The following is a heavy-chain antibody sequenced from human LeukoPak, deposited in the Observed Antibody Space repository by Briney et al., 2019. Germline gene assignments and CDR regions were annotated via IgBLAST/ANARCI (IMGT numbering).Heavy chain of an antibody. CDR1: GYTFTSYD. CDR2: MNPNSGNT. D-gene: IGHD2-2*01. Sequence: ASVKVSCKACGYTFTSYDINWVRQATGQGLEWVGWMNPNSGNTGYAQKFQGRVTMTEDTSTDTAYMELSSLRSEDTAVYYCATIALADCSSTSCLGLDPWGQGTLVTVSS. J-gene: IGHJ5*02. CDR3: ATIALADCSSTSCLGLDP. V-gene: IGHV1-8*01.